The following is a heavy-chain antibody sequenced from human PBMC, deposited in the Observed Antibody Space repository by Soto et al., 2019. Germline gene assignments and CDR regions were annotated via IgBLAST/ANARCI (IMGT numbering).Heavy chain of an antibody. V-gene: IGHV3-74*01. CDR1: GFTFSSYW. D-gene: IGHD2-21*01. Sequence: EVQLVESGGGLVQPGGSLRLSCAASGFTFSSYWMHWVRQAPGKGLVWVSRINSDGSSTSYADSVKGLFTISRDNAKNTLYLQMNSLRAEDTAVYYCARDHVVSRNWFDPWGQGTLVTVSS. J-gene: IGHJ5*02. CDR3: ARDHVVSRNWFDP. CDR2: INSDGSST.